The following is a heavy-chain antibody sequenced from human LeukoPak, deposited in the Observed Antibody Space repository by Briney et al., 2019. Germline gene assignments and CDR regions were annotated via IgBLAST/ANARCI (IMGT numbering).Heavy chain of an antibody. CDR3: ARDYDFWSGNVDY. Sequence: ASVKVSCKASGYTFTGYYMHWVRQAPGQGLEWMGWINPNSGGTNYAQKFQGRVTMTRDTSISTAYMELSRLRSDDTAVYHCARDYDFWSGNVDYWGQGTLVTVSS. J-gene: IGHJ4*02. D-gene: IGHD3-3*01. CDR2: INPNSGGT. V-gene: IGHV1-2*02. CDR1: GYTFTGYY.